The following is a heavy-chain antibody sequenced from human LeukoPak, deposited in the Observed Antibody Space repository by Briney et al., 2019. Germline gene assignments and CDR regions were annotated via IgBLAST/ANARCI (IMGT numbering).Heavy chain of an antibody. CDR2: IRSKAYGGTT. CDR1: GFTFGDYA. D-gene: IGHD3-16*01. V-gene: IGHV3-49*03. Sequence: GGSLRLSCTASGFTFGDYAMSWFRQAPGKGLEWVGFIRSKAYGGTTEYAASVKGRFTISRDDSKSIAYLQMNSLKTEDTAVYYCTRAPGGAYYYYMDVWGKGTTVTVSS. CDR3: TRAPGGAYYYYMDV. J-gene: IGHJ6*03.